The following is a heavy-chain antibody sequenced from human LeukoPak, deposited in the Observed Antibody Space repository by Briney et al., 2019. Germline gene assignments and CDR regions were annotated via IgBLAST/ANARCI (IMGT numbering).Heavy chain of an antibody. CDR2: LSKSGNT. CDR3: ARARYVNSFYAFDI. V-gene: IGHV4-59*01. J-gene: IGHJ3*02. Sequence: SQTLSLTCTVSGGSISSYYWSWIRLPPGKGLEWIGYLSKSGNTNYSPSLKSRVTIFGDTSKNQFFLKLSSVTAADTAVYYCARARYVNSFYAFDIWGQGTLVTVSS. CDR1: GGSISSYY. D-gene: IGHD3-9*01.